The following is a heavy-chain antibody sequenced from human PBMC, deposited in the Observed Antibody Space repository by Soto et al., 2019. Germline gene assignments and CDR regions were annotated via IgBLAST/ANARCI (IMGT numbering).Heavy chain of an antibody. CDR2: IYYSGST. Sequence: SGAYDGSCIRQPPGKGLEWIGYIYYSGSTNYNPSLKSRVTISVDTSKNQFSLKLSSVTAADTAVYYCARSVVTTALSFDYWGQGTLVTVSS. J-gene: IGHJ4*02. CDR3: ARSVVTTALSFDY. CDR1: SGAYD. V-gene: IGHV4-61*08. D-gene: IGHD2-21*02.